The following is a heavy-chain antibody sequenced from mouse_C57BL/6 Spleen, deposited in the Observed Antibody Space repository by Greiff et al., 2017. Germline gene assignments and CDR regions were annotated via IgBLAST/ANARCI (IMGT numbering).Heavy chain of an antibody. D-gene: IGHD3-3*01. CDR1: GYTFTSYW. J-gene: IGHJ2*01. Sequence: VQLQQPGTELVKPGASVKLSCKASGYTFTSYWMHWVKQRPGQGLEWIGNINPSNGGTNYNEKFKSKATLTVDKSSSTADMQLSSLTSEESAVYYCSRSRGALGFDYWGQGTTLTFSS. V-gene: IGHV1-53*01. CDR3: SRSRGALGFDY. CDR2: INPSNGGT.